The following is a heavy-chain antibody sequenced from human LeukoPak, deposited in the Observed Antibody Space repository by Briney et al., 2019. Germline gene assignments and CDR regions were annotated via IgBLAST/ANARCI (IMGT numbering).Heavy chain of an antibody. V-gene: IGHV3-7*01. CDR2: IKQDGSEK. CDR1: GFTFGNYW. D-gene: IGHD4-17*01. CDR3: ASHDYGDYGATLDY. Sequence: GGSLRLSCAASGFTFGNYWMSWVRQAPGKGLEWVANIKQDGSEKYYVDSVRGRFSISRDNAKRSLYLQMNSLSAEDTAIYFCASHDYGDYGATLDYLGQGTLVTVSS. J-gene: IGHJ4*02.